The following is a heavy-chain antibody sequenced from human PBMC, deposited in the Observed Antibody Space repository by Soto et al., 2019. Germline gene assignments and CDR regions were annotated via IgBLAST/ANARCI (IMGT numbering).Heavy chain of an antibody. J-gene: IGHJ5*02. CDR2: FYNTGFI. CDR3: ARHDWLDP. CDR1: GFTVSVYS. Sequence: GGYLRLSCAASGFTVSVYSMIWVRQAPGKGLEWVSLFYNTGFIHYADSVKGRFTISRDNSKNTLYLQMNSLRAEDTAVYFCARHDWLDPWGQGTLVTVSS. V-gene: IGHV3-53*01.